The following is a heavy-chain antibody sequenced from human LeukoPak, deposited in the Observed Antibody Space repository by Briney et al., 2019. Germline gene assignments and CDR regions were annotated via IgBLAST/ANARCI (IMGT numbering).Heavy chain of an antibody. J-gene: IGHJ4*02. CDR3: ARNHYGSVDY. Sequence: GGSLRLPCAASGFTFSNYWMHWVRQAPGKGLVWVSRVNGDGSATNYADSVKGRFTISRDNAKNMLYLQMNSLRPEDTAVYYCARNHYGSVDYWGQGTLVTVSS. D-gene: IGHD3-10*01. CDR2: VNGDGSAT. CDR1: GFTFSNYW. V-gene: IGHV3-74*01.